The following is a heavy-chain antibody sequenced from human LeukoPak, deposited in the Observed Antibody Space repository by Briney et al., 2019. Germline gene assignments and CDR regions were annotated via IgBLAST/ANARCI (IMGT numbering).Heavy chain of an antibody. CDR3: ARAQSGSGWYNYYYYGMDV. Sequence: SETLSLTCAVYGGSFSGYYWSWIRQPPGKGLEWIGEINHSGSTNYNPSLKSRVTISVDTSKNQFSLKLSSVTAADTAVYYCARAQSGSGWYNYYYYGMDVWGKGTTVTVSS. CDR1: GGSFSGYY. CDR2: INHSGST. V-gene: IGHV4-34*01. D-gene: IGHD6-19*01. J-gene: IGHJ6*04.